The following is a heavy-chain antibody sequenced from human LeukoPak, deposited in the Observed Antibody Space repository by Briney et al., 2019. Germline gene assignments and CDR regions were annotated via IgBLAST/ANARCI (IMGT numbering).Heavy chain of an antibody. CDR3: AREANRVWSFDY. CDR2: IKQDGSEK. J-gene: IGHJ4*02. Sequence: GGSLRLSCAASGFTFRNYWMSWVRQAPGKGLEWVANIKQDGSEKYYVDSVKDRFTISRDNAKNSLYLQMNSLRAEVTAVYYCAREANRVWSFDYWGQGTLVTVSS. V-gene: IGHV3-7*01. D-gene: IGHD7-27*01. CDR1: GFTFRNYW.